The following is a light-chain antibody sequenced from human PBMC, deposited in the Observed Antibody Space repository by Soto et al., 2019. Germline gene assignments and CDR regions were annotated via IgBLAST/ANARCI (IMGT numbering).Light chain of an antibody. V-gene: IGLV2-14*01. Sequence: QSVLTQPASVSGSRGQSITISWTGTSSDIGGYNYVSWYQQHPGKAPKVVIYEVSNRPLGVSNRFSASKSGNTASLIISGLQADDEADYFCSSYRSTTTFGVFGTGTKVTVL. J-gene: IGLJ1*01. CDR3: SSYRSTTTFGV. CDR1: SSDIGGYNY. CDR2: EVS.